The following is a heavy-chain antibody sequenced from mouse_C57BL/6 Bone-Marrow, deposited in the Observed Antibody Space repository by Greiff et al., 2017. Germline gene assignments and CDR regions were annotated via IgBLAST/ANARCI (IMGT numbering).Heavy chain of an antibody. CDR2: IHPNSGST. CDR3: ARAPPFRGYREAWFAY. D-gene: IGHD3-1*01. V-gene: IGHV1-64*01. J-gene: IGHJ3*01. Sequence: QVHVKQPGAELVKPGASVKLSCKASGYTFTSYWMHWVKQRPGQGLEWIGMIHPNSGSTNYNEKFKSKATLTVDKSSSTAYMQLSSLTSEDSAVYYCARAPPFRGYREAWFAYWGQGTLVTVSA. CDR1: GYTFTSYW.